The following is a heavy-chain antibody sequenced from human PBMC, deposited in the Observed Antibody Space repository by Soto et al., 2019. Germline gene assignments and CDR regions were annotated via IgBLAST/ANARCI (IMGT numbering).Heavy chain of an antibody. D-gene: IGHD3-9*01. V-gene: IGHV3-15*07. J-gene: IGHJ5*02. CDR3: TTDVLQAILTGYYIVPPWFDP. CDR1: GGPFAKAW. Sequence: GGSLRLSCVVSGGPFAKAWRNWVRLTPGKGLEWVGHIKSKTDGGTTDYAASVKGRFIISRDDSKNMLYLQMNSLKTEDTAVYYCTTDVLQAILTGYYIVPPWFDPWGQGTLVTVSS. CDR2: IKSKTDGGTT.